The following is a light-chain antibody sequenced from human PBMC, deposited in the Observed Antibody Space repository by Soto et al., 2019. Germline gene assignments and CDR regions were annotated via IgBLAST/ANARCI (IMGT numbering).Light chain of an antibody. CDR3: AAWDDSLNGLL. CDR1: SSNIGSST. Sequence: QAVVTQPPSVSGTPGQRVAISCSGSSSNIGSSTVIWYQQVAGAAPKLLIYRNDQRPSGVPDRFSGSKSDTSASLAISGLQSDDEADYYCAAWDDSLNGLLFGGGTQLTVL. V-gene: IGLV1-44*01. J-gene: IGLJ2*01. CDR2: RND.